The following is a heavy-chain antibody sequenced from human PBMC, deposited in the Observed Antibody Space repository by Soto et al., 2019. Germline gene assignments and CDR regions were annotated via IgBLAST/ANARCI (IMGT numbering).Heavy chain of an antibody. Sequence: QVQLVESGGGVVQPGRSLRLSCAASGFTFSSYGMHWVRQAPGKGLEWVAVISYDGSNKYYADSVKGRFTISIDNSKNTLYLKMTSLRAEDTAVYYCAKEFSLECGCDCIYFLNWGQGTLVTVSS. CDR3: AKEFSLECGCDCIYFLN. D-gene: IGHD2-21*01. CDR2: ISYDGSNK. CDR1: GFTFSSYG. J-gene: IGHJ1*01. V-gene: IGHV3-30*18.